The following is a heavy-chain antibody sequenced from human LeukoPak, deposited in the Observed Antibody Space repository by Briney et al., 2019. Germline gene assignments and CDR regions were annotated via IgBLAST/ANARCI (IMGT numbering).Heavy chain of an antibody. J-gene: IGHJ4*02. CDR2: ISGSGSGGST. CDR1: GFTVSDNS. CDR3: AKSGYNRFDY. Sequence: PGGSLRLSCTVSGFTVSDNSMSWVRQAPGKGLEWVSSISGSGSGGSTYYADSVKGRFTISRDNSKNTLYLQMNSLRAEDTAVYYCAKSGYNRFDYWGQGTLVTVSS. D-gene: IGHD5-24*01. V-gene: IGHV3-23*01.